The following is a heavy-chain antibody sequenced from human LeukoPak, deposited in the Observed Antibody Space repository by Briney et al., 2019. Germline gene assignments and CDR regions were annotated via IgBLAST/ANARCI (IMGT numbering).Heavy chain of an antibody. J-gene: IGHJ4*02. Sequence: GGSLRLSCAASGLTFSRHWMHWVRQAPGKGLVWVSRTNSDETTIDYADSVKGRFTSSRDNVKNTVYLQMNSLRAEDTAVYYCIRALSGSEDYWGQGTLVTVSS. CDR2: TNSDETTI. CDR3: IRALSGSEDY. V-gene: IGHV3-74*01. CDR1: GLTFSRHW. D-gene: IGHD2-15*01.